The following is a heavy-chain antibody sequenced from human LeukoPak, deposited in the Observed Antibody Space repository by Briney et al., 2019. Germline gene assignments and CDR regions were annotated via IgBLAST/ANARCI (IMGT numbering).Heavy chain of an antibody. D-gene: IGHD2-8*01. CDR1: GFTFSSYW. CDR3: ARDPMLAYYFDY. Sequence: GGSLRLSCAAPGFTFSSYWMSWVRQAPGKGLEWVANIKQDGSEKYYVDSVKGRFTISRDNAKNSLYLQMNSLRAEDTAVYYCARDPMLAYYFDYWGQGTLVTVSS. V-gene: IGHV3-7*01. CDR2: IKQDGSEK. J-gene: IGHJ4*02.